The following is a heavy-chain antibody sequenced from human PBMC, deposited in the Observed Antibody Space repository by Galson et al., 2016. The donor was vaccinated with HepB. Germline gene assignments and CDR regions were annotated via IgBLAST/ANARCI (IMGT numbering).Heavy chain of an antibody. D-gene: IGHD4-11*01. J-gene: IGHJ4*02. CDR1: DYTFTNYG. CDR2: ISTARGNT. V-gene: IGHV1-18*01. Sequence: SVKVSCKASDYTFTNYGISWVRQAPGQGLEWMGWISTARGNTNYAQKFQGRVTMTTDTSTSTAYMELGSLRSDDTAVYYCARDVQFRFDYWGQGTLVTVSS. CDR3: ARDVQFRFDY.